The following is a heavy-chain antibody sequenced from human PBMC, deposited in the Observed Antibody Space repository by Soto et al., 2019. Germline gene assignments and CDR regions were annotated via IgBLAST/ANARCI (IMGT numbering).Heavy chain of an antibody. CDR3: ARDSSGWYCSGGSCYADY. D-gene: IGHD2-15*01. CDR2: ISAYNGNT. Sequence: GASVKVSCKASGYTFTSYGISWVRQAPGQGLEWMGWISAYNGNTNYAQKLQGRVTMTTDTSMSTAYMELRSLRSDDTAVYYCARDSSGWYCSGGSCYADYWGQGTLVTVSS. J-gene: IGHJ4*02. V-gene: IGHV1-18*04. CDR1: GYTFTSYG.